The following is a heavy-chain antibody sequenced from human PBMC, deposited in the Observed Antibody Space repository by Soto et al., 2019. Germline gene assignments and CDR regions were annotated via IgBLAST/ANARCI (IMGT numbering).Heavy chain of an antibody. CDR1: GFTFSSYA. Sequence: GGSLRLSCAASGFTFSSYAMHWVRQAPGKGLEWVAVISYDGSNKYYADSVKGRFTISRDNSKNTLYLQMNSLRAEDTAVYYCARDQPWSGSGSHYFDYWGQGTLVTVSS. V-gene: IGHV3-30-3*01. D-gene: IGHD1-26*01. J-gene: IGHJ4*02. CDR2: ISYDGSNK. CDR3: ARDQPWSGSGSHYFDY.